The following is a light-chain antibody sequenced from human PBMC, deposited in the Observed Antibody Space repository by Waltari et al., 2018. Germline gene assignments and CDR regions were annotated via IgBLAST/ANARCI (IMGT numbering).Light chain of an antibody. CDR1: TSDVGTYNL. V-gene: IGLV2-23*01. Sequence: QSAVTQPASVSGSPGQSITISCPGTTSDVGTYNLVSWYQQHPGKAPTLIIFEGTKRPSGVSNRFFASKSGNTASLTISGLQADDEADYHCCSYVSNTYVFGTGTKVTVL. J-gene: IGLJ1*01. CDR3: CSYVSNTYV. CDR2: EGT.